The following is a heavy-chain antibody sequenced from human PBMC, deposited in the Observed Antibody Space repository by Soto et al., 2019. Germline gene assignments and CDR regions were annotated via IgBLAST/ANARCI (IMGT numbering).Heavy chain of an antibody. V-gene: IGHV3-23*01. J-gene: IGHJ3*02. CDR3: MVISEALDM. CDR1: GFRFSIYG. D-gene: IGHD2-21*01. CDR2: ITASGDGT. Sequence: MQLLESGGGLAQPGGSLRLSCAASGFRFSIYGMKWVRQAPGKGLEWVSSITASGDGTYYADSVKGRFSISRDNAKNMVYLQMNILGAEDTAGYYVMVISEALDMWGQGTMVAVTS.